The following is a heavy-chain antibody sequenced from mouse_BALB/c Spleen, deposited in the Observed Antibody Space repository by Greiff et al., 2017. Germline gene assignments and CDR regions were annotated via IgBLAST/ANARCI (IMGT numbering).Heavy chain of an antibody. Sequence: EVQLQESGPSLVKPSQTLSLTCSVTGDSITRGYWNWIRKFPGNKLEYMGYISYSGSTYYNPSLKSRISITRDTSKNQYYLQLNSVTTEDTATYYCARWGAYYFDYWGQGTTLTVSS. CDR2: ISYSGST. J-gene: IGHJ2*01. CDR3: ARWGAYYFDY. V-gene: IGHV3-8*02. D-gene: IGHD3-1*01. CDR1: GDSITRGY.